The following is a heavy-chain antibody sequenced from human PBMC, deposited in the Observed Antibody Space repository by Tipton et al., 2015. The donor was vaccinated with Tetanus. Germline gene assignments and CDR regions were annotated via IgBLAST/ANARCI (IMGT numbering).Heavy chain of an antibody. D-gene: IGHD3-10*01. V-gene: IGHV4-30-2*02. J-gene: IGHJ5*02. CDR2: VYHTGGS. Sequence: LRLSCDVSGVSMRNGGFSWNWVRQPPGKGLEWIGYVYHTGGSYYSPSLKSRVTMSVDLSKNQFSLRRTSVTAADTAFYSGAGGLVRWYEPWGQGTLFIVSS. CDR1: GVSMRNGGFS. CDR3: AGGLVRWYEP.